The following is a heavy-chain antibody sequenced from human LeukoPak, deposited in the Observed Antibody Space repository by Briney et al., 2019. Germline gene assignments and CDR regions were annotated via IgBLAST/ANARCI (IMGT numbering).Heavy chain of an antibody. V-gene: IGHV5-51*01. CDR3: ARAKWELFSAFDI. CDR1: GYSFTSYW. J-gene: IGHJ3*02. D-gene: IGHD1-26*01. CDR2: IYPGDSDT. Sequence: GESLKISCKGSGYSFTSYWIGWVRQMLGKGLEWMGIIYPGDSDTRYSPSFQGQVTISADKSISTAYLQWSSLKASDTAMYYCARAKWELFSAFDIWGQGTMVTVSS.